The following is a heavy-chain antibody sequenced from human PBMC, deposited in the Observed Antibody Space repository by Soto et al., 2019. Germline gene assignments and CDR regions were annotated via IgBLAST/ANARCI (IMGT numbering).Heavy chain of an antibody. CDR1: GGSISSGDYY. CDR3: RRSSRFGTDV. J-gene: IGHJ6*02. D-gene: IGHD6-13*01. Sequence: SSETLSLTCTVSGGSISSGDYYWSWIRQPPGKGLEWIGSIYSTGSTYYNPSLKSPVTISVDTSKNQFSLNLISVTAADTAVYYCRRSSRFGTDVWGQGTAVTVSS. CDR2: IYSTGST. V-gene: IGHV4-39*01.